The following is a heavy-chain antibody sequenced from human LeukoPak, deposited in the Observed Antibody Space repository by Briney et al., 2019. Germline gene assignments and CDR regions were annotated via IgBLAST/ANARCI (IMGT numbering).Heavy chain of an antibody. CDR2: INPNSGGT. D-gene: IGHD2-2*01. Sequence: ASVKVSCKTAGYTFTDYYMHWVRQAPGRGLEWMGWINPNSGGTNYAQKFQGRVTMTRDTSISTAYMELSKLRPDDTAVYYCARCIVGTSWRGPYGMDVWGQGTTVTVSS. J-gene: IGHJ6*02. V-gene: IGHV1-2*02. CDR1: GYTFTDYY. CDR3: ARCIVGTSWRGPYGMDV.